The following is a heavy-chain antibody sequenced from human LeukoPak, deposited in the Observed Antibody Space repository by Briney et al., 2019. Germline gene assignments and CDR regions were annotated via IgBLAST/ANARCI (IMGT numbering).Heavy chain of an antibody. Sequence: ASVKVSCKASGGTFSSYAISWVRQAPGQGLEWMGGIIPIFGTANYAQKFQGRVTITADESTSTAYMELSSLRSEDTAVYYCARTGRYGSGTTYYFDYWGQGTLVTVSS. D-gene: IGHD3-10*01. CDR1: GGTFSSYA. CDR3: ARTGRYGSGTTYYFDY. J-gene: IGHJ4*02. V-gene: IGHV1-69*13. CDR2: IIPIFGTA.